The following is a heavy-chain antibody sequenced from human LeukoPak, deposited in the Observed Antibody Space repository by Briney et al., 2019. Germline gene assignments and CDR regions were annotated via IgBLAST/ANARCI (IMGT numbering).Heavy chain of an antibody. V-gene: IGHV1-18*01. CDR1: GYTFTSYG. CDR2: ISAYNGNT. Sequence: ASVTVSCKASGYTFTSYGISWVRQAPGQGLEWMGWISAYNGNTNYAQKLQGRVTMTTDTSTSTAYMELSRLRSDDTAVYYCARTLAARAPFDYWGQGTLVTVSS. J-gene: IGHJ4*02. CDR3: ARTLAARAPFDY. D-gene: IGHD6-6*01.